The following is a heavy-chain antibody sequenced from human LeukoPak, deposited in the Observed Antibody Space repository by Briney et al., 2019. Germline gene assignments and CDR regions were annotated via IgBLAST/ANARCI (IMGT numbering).Heavy chain of an antibody. D-gene: IGHD2-2*01. CDR2: IYTTGST. J-gene: IGHJ4*02. CDR1: GGSISSYY. Sequence: PSETLSLTCTVSGGSISSYYWSWIRQPAGKGLEWIGRIYTTGSTNYNPSLKSRVTMSIDTSKNQFSLKLSSVTAADTAVYYCARDCSSTSCYGGVDYWGQGTLVTVSS. CDR3: ARDCSSTSCYGGVDY. V-gene: IGHV4-4*07.